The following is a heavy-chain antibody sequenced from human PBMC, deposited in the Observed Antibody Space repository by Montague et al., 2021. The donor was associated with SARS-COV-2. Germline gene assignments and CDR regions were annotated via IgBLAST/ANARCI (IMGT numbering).Heavy chain of an antibody. V-gene: IGHV3-48*03. J-gene: IGHJ4*02. Sequence: FRSLSFAASGFDFFNFDMAWVRQAPGRGLEWISDISSSGATILYADSLKGRFTISRDNIQKSLYLQMNSLRAEDTAVYYCATNKYCTLHDCLHGRHYFDHWGQGTLVTVSS. D-gene: IGHD2-8*01. CDR2: ISSSGATI. CDR1: GFDFFNFD. CDR3: ATNKYCTLHDCLHGRHYFDH.